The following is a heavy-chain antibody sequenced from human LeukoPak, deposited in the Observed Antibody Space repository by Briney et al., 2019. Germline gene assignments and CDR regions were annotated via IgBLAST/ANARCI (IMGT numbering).Heavy chain of an antibody. CDR2: ISSISNSM. CDR1: GFTFSTYS. Sequence: PGGSLRLSCAASGFTFSTYSMNWVRQAPGKGLEWVSYISSISNSMYYADSVKGRFTISRDNTKNSLYLQMNSLRAEDTAVYYCARLSSNNWYGSWFDPWGQGSLVTVSS. CDR3: ARLSSNNWYGSWFDP. V-gene: IGHV3-48*04. J-gene: IGHJ5*02. D-gene: IGHD6-13*01.